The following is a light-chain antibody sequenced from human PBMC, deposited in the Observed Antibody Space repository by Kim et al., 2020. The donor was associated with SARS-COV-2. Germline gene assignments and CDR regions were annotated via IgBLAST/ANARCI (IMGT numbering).Light chain of an antibody. CDR3: SSYSASSTYVL. Sequence: SITISCTGTSSDVGTVNFVSWYQQHPGKAPKIMIYDVSDRPSGVSNRFSASKSGNTASLTISGLQAEDEADYYCSSYSASSTYVLFGGGTQLTVL. V-gene: IGLV2-14*03. CDR1: SSDVGTVNF. CDR2: DVS. J-gene: IGLJ2*01.